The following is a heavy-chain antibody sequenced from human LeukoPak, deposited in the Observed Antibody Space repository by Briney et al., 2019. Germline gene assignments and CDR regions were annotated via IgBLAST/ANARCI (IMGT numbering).Heavy chain of an antibody. CDR1: GGSFSGYY. CDR3: ARDDRYCSGGSCRGALDY. Sequence: SETLSLTCAVYGGSFSGYYWSWIRQPPGKGLEWIGEINHSGRTKYNPSLKSRVTISVDTSKNQFSLKLSSVTAADTAVYYCARDDRYCSGGSCRGALDYWGQGTLVTVSS. D-gene: IGHD2-15*01. J-gene: IGHJ4*02. CDR2: INHSGRT. V-gene: IGHV4-34*01.